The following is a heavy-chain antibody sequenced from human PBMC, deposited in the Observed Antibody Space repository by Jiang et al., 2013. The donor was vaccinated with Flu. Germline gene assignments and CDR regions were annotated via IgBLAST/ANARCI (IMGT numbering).Heavy chain of an antibody. CDR1: GYTFTNYG. J-gene: IGHJ6*02. Sequence: GAEVKKPGASVKVSCKASGYTFTNYGISWLRQAPGQGLEWMGWSNLQNGNTKYARRFQGRVSMTTDTSTNTAYMELRSLGSDDTAVYYCARGGMLYFDITGYYDALDVWGQGTTVTVSS. CDR2: SNLQNGNT. V-gene: IGHV1-18*01. CDR3: ARGGMLYFDITGYYDALDV. D-gene: IGHD3-22*01.